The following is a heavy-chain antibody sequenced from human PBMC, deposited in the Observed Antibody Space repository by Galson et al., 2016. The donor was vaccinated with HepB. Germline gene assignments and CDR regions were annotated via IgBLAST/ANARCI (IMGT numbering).Heavy chain of an antibody. Sequence: SVKVSCKASGYRFTSYDTNWVRQAPGQGLEWLGWMNPNSGNTGFAPKFKGRVSMTRDNSISTAYLELHSLTSDDTAIYYCAREPLCPASYDNKFDSWGQGTLVTVSS. V-gene: IGHV1-8*01. CDR1: GYRFTSYD. CDR2: MNPNSGNT. D-gene: IGHD3-10*01. J-gene: IGHJ4*02. CDR3: AREPLCPASYDNKFDS.